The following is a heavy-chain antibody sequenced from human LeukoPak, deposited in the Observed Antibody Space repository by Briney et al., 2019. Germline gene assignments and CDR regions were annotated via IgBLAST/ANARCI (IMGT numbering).Heavy chain of an antibody. CDR3: ASVYYDSSGLTPPENDY. CDR1: GHTFTGYY. CDR2: INPNSGGT. J-gene: IGHJ4*02. V-gene: IGHV1-2*04. Sequence: ASVKVSCKASGHTFTGYYMHWVRQAPGQGLEWTGWINPNSGGTNYAQKFQGWVTMTRDTSISTAYMELSRLRSEDTAVYYCASVYYDSSGLTPPENDYWGQGTLVTVSS. D-gene: IGHD3-22*01.